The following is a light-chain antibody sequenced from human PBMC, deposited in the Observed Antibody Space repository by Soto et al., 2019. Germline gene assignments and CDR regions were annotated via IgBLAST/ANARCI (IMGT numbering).Light chain of an antibody. CDR3: QQSHGIPYT. CDR1: QTISTY. V-gene: IGKV1-39*01. J-gene: IGKJ2*01. Sequence: DIQMTQSPSSLSASVGDRVTITCRASQTISTYLNWYQQEPGKAPKLLIYAASSLQSGVPSRFSGSGSWTDFTLTISSLQSEDFAAYYCQQSHGIPYTFGQGTKLEIK. CDR2: AAS.